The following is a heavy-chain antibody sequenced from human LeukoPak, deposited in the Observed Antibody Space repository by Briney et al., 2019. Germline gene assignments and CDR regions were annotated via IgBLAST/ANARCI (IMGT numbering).Heavy chain of an antibody. J-gene: IGHJ4*02. CDR2: ISSNGGST. D-gene: IGHD5-18*01. Sequence: PGGSLRLSCAASGFTFSSYAMHWVRQAPGKGLEYVSAISSNGGSTYYANSVKGRFTISRDNSKNTLYLQMGSLRAEDMAVYYCARRGYTYGYDYWGQGTLVTVSS. CDR3: ARRGYTYGYDY. CDR1: GFTFSSYA. V-gene: IGHV3-64*01.